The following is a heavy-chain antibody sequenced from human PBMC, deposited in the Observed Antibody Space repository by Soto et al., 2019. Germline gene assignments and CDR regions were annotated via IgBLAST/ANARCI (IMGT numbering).Heavy chain of an antibody. V-gene: IGHV1-69*01. CDR2: IIPIIGTP. CDR1: GGSLRNSG. Sequence: QWELVQSGAEVMEPGSSVKLSCKASGGSLRNSGINWVRQAPGQGLEWVGGIIPIIGTPNYLQRLQTRVTITADESTNTAFLELGSLRFDDTAIYYCARERDGSGSLSYYFDQWGQGTLVTVSS. CDR3: ARERDGSGSLSYYFDQ. J-gene: IGHJ4*02. D-gene: IGHD3-10*01.